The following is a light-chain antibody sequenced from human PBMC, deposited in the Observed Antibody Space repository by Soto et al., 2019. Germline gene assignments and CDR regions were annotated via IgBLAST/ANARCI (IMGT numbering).Light chain of an antibody. CDR3: QQYNNWPPIT. CDR1: RSVSSN. J-gene: IGKJ5*01. Sequence: EIVMTQSPATLSVSPGERSTLSCRSTRSVSSNLAWYQQKPGQAPRLLIFGASTRATGIPARFSGSGSGTEFTLTISSLQSEDFAVYYCQQYNNWPPITFGQGTRLEIK. V-gene: IGKV3-15*01. CDR2: GAS.